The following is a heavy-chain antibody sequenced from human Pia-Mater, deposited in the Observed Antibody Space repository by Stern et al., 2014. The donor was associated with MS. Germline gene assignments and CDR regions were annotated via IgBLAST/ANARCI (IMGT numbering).Heavy chain of an antibody. CDR3: ATDYNY. D-gene: IGHD3-10*01. V-gene: IGHV1-24*01. CDR1: GSTLTDFF. CDR2: FDPEDGET. Sequence: VQLVQSGAEVKKPGASVKVSCKVSGSTLTDFFMNWVRQPPGKGLEWMGGFDPEDGETIYAQNFQGRVTMTEDTSTDTAYMELSSLRSDDTAVYYCATDYNYWGQGTLVTVSS. J-gene: IGHJ4*02.